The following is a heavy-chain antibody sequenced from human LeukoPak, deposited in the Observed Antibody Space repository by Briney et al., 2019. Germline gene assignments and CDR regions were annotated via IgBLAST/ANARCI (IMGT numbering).Heavy chain of an antibody. CDR1: GYTFTDYY. Sequence: ASVKVSCKASGYTFTDYYMHWVRQAPGQGLEWMGWINPNSGGTNYAQKFQGRVAMTRDTSISTAYMELRSLRSDDTAVYYCARDHSSSCQLFDYWGQGTLVTVSS. J-gene: IGHJ4*02. D-gene: IGHD6-13*01. V-gene: IGHV1-2*02. CDR2: INPNSGGT. CDR3: ARDHSSSCQLFDY.